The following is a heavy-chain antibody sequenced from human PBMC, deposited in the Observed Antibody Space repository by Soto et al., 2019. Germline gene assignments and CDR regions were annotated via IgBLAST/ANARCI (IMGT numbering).Heavy chain of an antibody. J-gene: IGHJ6*02. Sequence: SETLSLTCTVSGGSISSGGYYWSWIRQHPGKGLEWIGYIYYSGSTYYNPSLKSRVTISVDTSKNQFSLKLSSVTAADTAVYYCASSRQEWLFQDYYYYGMDVWGQGTTVTVSS. CDR2: IYYSGST. CDR3: ASSRQEWLFQDYYYYGMDV. CDR1: GGSISSGGYY. D-gene: IGHD3-3*01. V-gene: IGHV4-31*03.